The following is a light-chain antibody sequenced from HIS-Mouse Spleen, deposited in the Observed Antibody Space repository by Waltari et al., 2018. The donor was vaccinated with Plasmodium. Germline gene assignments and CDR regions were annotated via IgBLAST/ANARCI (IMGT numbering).Light chain of an antibody. Sequence: EIVMTQSPATLSVSPGERATLSCRDSQSVNSSLPGYQQKPGQAPRLLIYGASTRATGIPGRFSGSGSGTEFTLTISSLQSEDFAVYYCQQYNNWSFTFGPGTKVDIK. CDR1: QSVNSS. V-gene: IGKV3-15*01. CDR2: GAS. CDR3: QQYNNWSFT. J-gene: IGKJ3*01.